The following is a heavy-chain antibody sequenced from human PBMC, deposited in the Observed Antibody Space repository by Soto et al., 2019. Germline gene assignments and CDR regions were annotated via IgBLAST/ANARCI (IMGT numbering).Heavy chain of an antibody. CDR1: GFTFSSYA. V-gene: IGHV3-30-3*01. D-gene: IGHD6-6*01. Sequence: QVQLVESGGGVVQPGRSLSLSCAASGFTFSSYAMHGVRQAPGKGLEWVAVISYDGSNKYYADSVKGRFTISRDNSKNTLYLQMNSLRAEDTAVYYCARDSAGSSSYYYYGMDVWGQGTTVTVSS. CDR2: ISYDGSNK. J-gene: IGHJ6*02. CDR3: ARDSAGSSSYYYYGMDV.